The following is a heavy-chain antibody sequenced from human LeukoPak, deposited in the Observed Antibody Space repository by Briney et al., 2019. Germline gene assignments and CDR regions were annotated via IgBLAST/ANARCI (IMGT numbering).Heavy chain of an antibody. CDR1: GFSFSGYG. CDR2: IRYDGSTK. J-gene: IGHJ4*02. Sequence: GWSLRLSCAASGFSFSGYGMHWVRQAPGKGLEWVTFIRYDGSTKSYADSVKGRFTIARDNSKNTLYLQMNSLRAEDTAVYFCAKDYNNGFDYWGQGALVTVSS. CDR3: AKDYNNGFDY. V-gene: IGHV3-30*02. D-gene: IGHD1-14*01.